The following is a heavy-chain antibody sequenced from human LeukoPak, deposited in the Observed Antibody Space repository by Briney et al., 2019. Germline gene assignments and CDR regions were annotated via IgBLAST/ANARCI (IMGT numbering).Heavy chain of an antibody. V-gene: IGHV3-23*01. J-gene: IGHJ4*02. CDR3: AKGAYDYIEIAYFDY. CDR1: GFSFNYYA. Sequence: PGGSLRLSCVASGFSFNYYAMNWVRQAPGKGLEWVSLIIGSSGTTFYADSVKGRFTISRDKSKSTLYLQMNSLRAEDTAVYYCAKGAYDYIEIAYFDYWGQGSLVTVSS. CDR2: IIGSSGTT. D-gene: IGHD5-12*01.